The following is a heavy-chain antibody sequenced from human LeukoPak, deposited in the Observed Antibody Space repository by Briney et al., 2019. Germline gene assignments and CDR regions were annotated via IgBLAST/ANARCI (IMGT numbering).Heavy chain of an antibody. CDR2: IRSKAYGGTT. Sequence: GRSLRLSCTASGFTFGDYAMSWFRQAPGKGLEWVGFIRSKAYGGTTEYAASVKGRFTISRDDSKGIAYLQMNSLKTEDTAVYYCTRAGYASSWPTGHWFDPWGQGTLVTVSS. V-gene: IGHV3-49*03. D-gene: IGHD6-13*01. CDR1: GFTFGDYA. J-gene: IGHJ5*02. CDR3: TRAGYASSWPTGHWFDP.